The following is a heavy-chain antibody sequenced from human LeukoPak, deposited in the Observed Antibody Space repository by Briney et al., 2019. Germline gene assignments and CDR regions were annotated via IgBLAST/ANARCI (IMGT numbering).Heavy chain of an antibody. CDR1: GFTFDDYA. CDR2: INWNSDDM. J-gene: IGHJ5*02. Sequence: PGGSLRLSCVGSGFTFDDYAMHWVRQVPGKGLECVSGINWNSDDMVYADSVKGRFTISRDNAKNSLFVQMNNLRVEHTAFYYCVKDQTGSTGSWFGPWGQGTLVTVSS. D-gene: IGHD1-1*01. CDR3: VKDQTGSTGSWFGP. V-gene: IGHV3-9*01.